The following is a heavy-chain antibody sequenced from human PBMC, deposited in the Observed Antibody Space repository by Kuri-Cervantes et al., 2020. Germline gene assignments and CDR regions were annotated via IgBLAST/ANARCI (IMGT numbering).Heavy chain of an antibody. D-gene: IGHD1-1*01. CDR1: GFAFSLYD. J-gene: IGHJ3*01. V-gene: IGHV3-13*01. CDR3: ARNWHGGFDV. CDR2: IGSDGDT. Sequence: GGSLRLSCAGTGFAFSLYDMHWVRQTAGKGLEWVSAIGSDGDTYYLDSVEGRFTISRDLAKNSVYLQMNSLRAGDTTLYFCARNWHGGFDVWGQGTLVTVSS.